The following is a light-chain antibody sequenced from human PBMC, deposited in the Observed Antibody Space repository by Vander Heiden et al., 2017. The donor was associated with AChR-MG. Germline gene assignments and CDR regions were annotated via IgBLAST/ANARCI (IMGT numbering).Light chain of an antibody. CDR3: QAWDSSTRV. J-gene: IGLJ3*02. V-gene: IGLV3-1*01. CDR2: QDT. Sequence: SYELTQPPSVSVSPGQTASITCSGDRLGDKYACWYQQRPGQSPVLVIYQDTKRPSGIPERFSGSNSGNTATLTLSGTQAMDEAYYYCQAWDSSTRVFGGGTKLTVL. CDR1: RLGDKY.